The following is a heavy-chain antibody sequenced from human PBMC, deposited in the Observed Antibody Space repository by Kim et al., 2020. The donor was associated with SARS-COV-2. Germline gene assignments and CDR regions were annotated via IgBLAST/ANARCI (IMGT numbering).Heavy chain of an antibody. Sequence: SETLSLTCTVSGGSISSSSYYWGWIRQPPGKGLEWIGSNYYSGSTYYNPSLKSRVTISVDTSKNQFSLKLSSVTAADTAVYYCARIGRPYYYGMDVWGQGTTVTVSS. D-gene: IGHD6-25*01. CDR3: ARIGRPYYYGMDV. CDR2: NYYSGST. V-gene: IGHV4-39*07. CDR1: GGSISSSSYY. J-gene: IGHJ6*02.